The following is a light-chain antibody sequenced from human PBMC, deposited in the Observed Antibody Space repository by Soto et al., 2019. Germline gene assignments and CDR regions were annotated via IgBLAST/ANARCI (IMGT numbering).Light chain of an antibody. CDR1: QSVSSSY. CDR2: GAS. Sequence: EIVLTQSPGTLSLSPGERATLSCRASQSVSSSYLAWYQQNPGQAPSLLIYGASSRATGIPDRFSGSGSGTDLTLTISRLEPEDFAVYSCQQYGSSPVTFGQGTKLEMK. J-gene: IGKJ2*01. V-gene: IGKV3-20*01. CDR3: QQYGSSPVT.